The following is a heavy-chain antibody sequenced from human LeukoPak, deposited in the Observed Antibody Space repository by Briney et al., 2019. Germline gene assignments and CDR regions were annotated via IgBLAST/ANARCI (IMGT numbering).Heavy chain of an antibody. D-gene: IGHD5-12*01. V-gene: IGHV1-2*02. CDR2: IFPNTGDT. CDR1: GYAFICYY. J-gene: IGHJ4*02. CDR3: ARDPGYSGYSFDY. Sequence: ASMKVSCKASGYAFICYYIHWVRQAPGQGLEWLGSIFPNTGDTRSAQKFQGRVTMTRDTSISTAYMELSRLRSDDTAVYYCARDPGYSGYSFDYWGQGTLVTVSS.